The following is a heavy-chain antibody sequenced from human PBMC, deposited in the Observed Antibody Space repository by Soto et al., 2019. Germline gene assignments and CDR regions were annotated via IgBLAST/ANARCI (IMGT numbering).Heavy chain of an antibody. J-gene: IGHJ4*02. CDR2: LYNSGRTT. D-gene: IGHD6-19*01. V-gene: IGHV4-59*01. Sequence: TLSLTCPVSGDSIRSNYWSWIRQPPGKGLEWIGYLYNSGRTTTYNPSLKSRVTISEDTSKNQFSLNVRSVTAADTAVYFCARAVSGKGPDYWGQGIQVTVSS. CDR3: ARAVSGKGPDY. CDR1: GDSIRSNY.